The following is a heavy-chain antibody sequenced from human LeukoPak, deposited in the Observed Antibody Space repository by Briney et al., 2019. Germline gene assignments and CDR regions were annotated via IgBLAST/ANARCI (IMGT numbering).Heavy chain of an antibody. D-gene: IGHD3-22*01. CDR2: MHLSGIT. Sequence: PSETLSLTCTVSGDSINSLDLWSWVRQPPGKGLEWIGEMHLSGITHSNPSVKSRVTISIDKSKNQFFLNLSSVAAADTAVYYCAGLVGRYSSGLYYYYFDYWGQGTLVTVSS. CDR1: GDSINSLDL. CDR3: AGLVGRYSSGLYYYYFDY. J-gene: IGHJ4*02. V-gene: IGHV4-4*02.